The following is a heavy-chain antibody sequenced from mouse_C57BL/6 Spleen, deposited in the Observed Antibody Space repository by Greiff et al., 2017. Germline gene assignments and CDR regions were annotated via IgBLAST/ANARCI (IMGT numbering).Heavy chain of an antibody. D-gene: IGHD1-1*01. J-gene: IGHJ1*03. CDR1: GYTFTSYG. Sequence: QVQLQQSGAELARPGASVKLSCKASGYTFTSYGISWVKQRTGQGLEWIGEIYPRSGNTYYNEKFKGKATLTADKASSTAYMELRRLTAEDSAVYFGARKGDYYGSYWYFDGWGTGTTVTVSS. CDR3: ARKGDYYGSYWYFDG. V-gene: IGHV1-81*01. CDR2: IYPRSGNT.